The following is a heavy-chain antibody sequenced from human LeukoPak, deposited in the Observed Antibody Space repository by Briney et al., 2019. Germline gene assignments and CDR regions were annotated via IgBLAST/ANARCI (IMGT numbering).Heavy chain of an antibody. D-gene: IGHD6-19*01. J-gene: IGHJ4*02. CDR1: GFTFSSYA. Sequence: PGGSLRLSCAASGFTFSSYAMSWVRQAPGKGLEWVSATSGSGGSTYYADSVKGRFAISRDNFKNTLYLQMNSLRAEDTAVYYCAKDLGPVAEYYFDYWGQGTLVTVSS. V-gene: IGHV3-23*01. CDR3: AKDLGPVAEYYFDY. CDR2: TSGSGGST.